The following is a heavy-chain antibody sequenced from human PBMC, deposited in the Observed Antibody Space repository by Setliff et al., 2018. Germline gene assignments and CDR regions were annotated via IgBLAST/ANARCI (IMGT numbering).Heavy chain of an antibody. Sequence: ASVKVSCKVSGYTLTELSMHWVRQAPGKGLEWMGGFDPEDGETIYAQKFQGRVTITRDTSASTAYMELSSLRSEDTAVYYCARSRILHMVRGVMVLGYWGQGTLVTVSS. CDR2: FDPEDGET. D-gene: IGHD3-10*01. V-gene: IGHV1-24*01. CDR1: GYTLTELS. J-gene: IGHJ4*02. CDR3: ARSRILHMVRGVMVLGY.